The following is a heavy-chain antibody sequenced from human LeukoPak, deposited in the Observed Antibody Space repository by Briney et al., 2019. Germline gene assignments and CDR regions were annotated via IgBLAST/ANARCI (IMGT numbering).Heavy chain of an antibody. D-gene: IGHD6-13*01. V-gene: IGHV4-34*01. CDR3: AYSSWGPGFDY. CDR2: INHSGST. Sequence: SETLSLTCAVYGVSFSGYYWSWIRQPPGKGLEWIGEINHSGSTNYNSSLKSRVTISVDTSKNQFSLKLSSVTAADTAVYYCAYSSWGPGFDYWGQGTLFTVSS. CDR1: GVSFSGYY. J-gene: IGHJ4*02.